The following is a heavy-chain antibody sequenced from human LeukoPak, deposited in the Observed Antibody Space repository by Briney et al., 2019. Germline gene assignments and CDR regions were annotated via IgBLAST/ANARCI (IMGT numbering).Heavy chain of an antibody. CDR1: GFTFSSYA. D-gene: IGHD1-1*01. CDR3: AREKLPETSYYYYYGMDV. Sequence: GGSLRLSCAASGFTFSSYAMHWVRQAPGKGLEWVAVISYDASNKYYADSVKGRFTISRDNSKNTLYLQMNSLRAEDTAVYYCAREKLPETSYYYYYGMDVWGQGTTDTVSS. J-gene: IGHJ6*02. CDR2: ISYDASNK. V-gene: IGHV3-30-3*01.